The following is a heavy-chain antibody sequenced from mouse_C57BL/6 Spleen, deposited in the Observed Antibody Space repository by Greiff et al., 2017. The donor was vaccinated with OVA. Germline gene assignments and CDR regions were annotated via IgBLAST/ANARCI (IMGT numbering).Heavy chain of an antibody. CDR1: GYTFTDYY. V-gene: IGHV1-76*01. CDR2: IYPGSGNT. J-gene: IGHJ2*01. CDR3: ARARQGTFDY. Sequence: QVQLQQSGAELVRPGASVKLSCKASGYTFTDYYINWVKQRPGQGLEWIARIYPGSGNTYYNEKFKGKATLTAEKSSSTAYMQLSSLTSEDSAVYFCARARQGTFDYWGQGTTLTVSS. D-gene: IGHD2-12*01.